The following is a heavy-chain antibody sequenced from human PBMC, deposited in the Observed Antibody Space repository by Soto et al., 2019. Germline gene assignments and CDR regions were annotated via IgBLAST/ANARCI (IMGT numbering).Heavy chain of an antibody. CDR3: ARGNHRWLQLWYFDV. D-gene: IGHD5-12*01. CDR1: GGTFSSYT. Sequence: QVQLVQSGAEVKKPGSSVTVSCKASGGTFSSYTISWVRQAPGEGLEWMGGIIPIFGTANYAQKFQGRVTITADESTSTAYMELSSLRCEDTAVYYCARGNHRWLQLWYFDVWGRGTLVTVSS. V-gene: IGHV1-69*12. CDR2: IIPIFGTA. J-gene: IGHJ2*01.